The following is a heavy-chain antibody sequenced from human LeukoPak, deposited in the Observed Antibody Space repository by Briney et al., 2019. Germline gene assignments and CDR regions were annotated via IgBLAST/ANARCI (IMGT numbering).Heavy chain of an antibody. CDR1: GFTFSTYA. Sequence: GGSLRLSCAASGFTFSTYAMSWVRQAPGKGLGWVSTINNSGGSTYYADSVKGRFTISRDNSKNMMYLQMNSLRAEDTAVYYCAKVGEGAAEDYYFDYWGQGTLVTVSS. J-gene: IGHJ4*02. V-gene: IGHV3-23*01. D-gene: IGHD6-13*01. CDR3: AKVGEGAAEDYYFDY. CDR2: INNSGGST.